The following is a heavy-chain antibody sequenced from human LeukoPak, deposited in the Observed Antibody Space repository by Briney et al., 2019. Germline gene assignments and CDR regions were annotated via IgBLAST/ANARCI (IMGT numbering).Heavy chain of an antibody. CDR2: IRRKGYSGTT. D-gene: IGHD6-19*01. Sequence: GGSLRLSCTGSGFTFGDYAMSWVRQAPGKGLEWVGFIRRKGYSGTTKYAASVKGRFTISRDDSKSIAYLQMNSPKTEDTAMYYCTRDGCSGCQGGGAFDIWGQGTMVAVSS. J-gene: IGHJ3*02. CDR3: TRDGCSGCQGGGAFDI. V-gene: IGHV3-49*04. CDR1: GFTFGDYA.